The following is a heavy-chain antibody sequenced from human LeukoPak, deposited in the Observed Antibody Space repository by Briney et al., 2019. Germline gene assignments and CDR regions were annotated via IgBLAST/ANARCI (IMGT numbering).Heavy chain of an antibody. CDR3: ASLYYYDSSGSPFDY. D-gene: IGHD3-22*01. CDR1: GYTFTKYG. V-gene: IGHV1-18*01. CDR2: ISTYNGNT. J-gene: IGHJ4*02. Sequence: ASVKVSCKASGYTFTKYGITWVRQAPGQGLEWMGWISTYNGNTNYAQKVQGRVTMTTDTSTSTAYMELRSLRSEDTAVYYCASLYYYDSSGSPFDYWGQGTLVTVSS.